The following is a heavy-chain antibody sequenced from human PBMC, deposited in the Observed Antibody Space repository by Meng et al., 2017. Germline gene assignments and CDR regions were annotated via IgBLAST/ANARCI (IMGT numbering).Heavy chain of an antibody. V-gene: IGHV1-69*01. CDR2: IIPIFGTA. CDR1: GGTFSSYA. Sequence: QVQQVQSGAGGKKPGSSVKVSCKASGGTFSSYAISWVRQAPGQGLEWMGGIIPIFGTANYAQKFQGRVTITADESTSTAYMELSSLRSEDTAVYYCARRHDRIRYGMDVWGQGTMVTVSS. CDR3: ARRHDRIRYGMDV. J-gene: IGHJ6*02. D-gene: IGHD3-22*01.